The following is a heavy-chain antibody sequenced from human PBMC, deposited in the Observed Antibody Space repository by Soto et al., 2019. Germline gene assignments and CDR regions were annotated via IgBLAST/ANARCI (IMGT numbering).Heavy chain of an antibody. J-gene: IGHJ4*02. V-gene: IGHV3-33*01. CDR1: GFTFSSYG. CDR3: ARYYYDSSGYYPL. CDR2: IWSDGSNK. Sequence: QVQLVESGGGVVQPGRSLRLSCAASGFTFSSYGMHWVRQAPGKGLEWVAVIWSDGSNKYYADSVKGRFTISRDNSENTLYLQMTSLRAEDTAVYFCARYYYDSSGYYPLWGQGALVTVSS. D-gene: IGHD3-22*01.